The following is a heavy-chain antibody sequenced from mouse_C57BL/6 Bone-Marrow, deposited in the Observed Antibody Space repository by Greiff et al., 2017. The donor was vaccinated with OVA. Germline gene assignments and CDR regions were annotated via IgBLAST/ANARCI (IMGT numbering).Heavy chain of an antibody. Sequence: QVQLQQSGAELVRPGASVTLSCKASGYTFTDYEMHWVKQTPVHGLEWIGAIDPETGGTAYNQKFKGKAILTADKSSSTAYMELRSLTTEDSAVYYCTVIYYDYDDWFAYWDQGTLVTVTA. D-gene: IGHD2-4*01. CDR2: IDPETGGT. V-gene: IGHV1-15*01. CDR1: GYTFTDYE. CDR3: TVIYYDYDDWFAY. J-gene: IGHJ3*01.